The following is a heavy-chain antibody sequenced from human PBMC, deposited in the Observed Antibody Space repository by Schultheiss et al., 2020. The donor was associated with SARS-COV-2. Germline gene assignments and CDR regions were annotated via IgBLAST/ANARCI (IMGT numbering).Heavy chain of an antibody. Sequence: GESLKISCAASGFTFSSYGMHWVRQAPGKGLEWVAVIWYDGSNKYYADSVKGRFTISRDNSKNTLYLQMNSLRAEDTAVYYCARLGGMDYYYGMDVWGQGTTVTVSS. D-gene: IGHD3-16*01. CDR3: ARLGGMDYYYGMDV. J-gene: IGHJ6*02. CDR1: GFTFSSYG. CDR2: IWYDGSNK. V-gene: IGHV3-33*01.